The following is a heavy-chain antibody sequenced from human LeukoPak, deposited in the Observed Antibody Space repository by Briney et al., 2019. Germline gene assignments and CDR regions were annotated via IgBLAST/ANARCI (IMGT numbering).Heavy chain of an antibody. CDR1: GITFSSYM. CDR2: INQGGGEK. CDR3: ARVARVYAYDAFDI. D-gene: IGHD3-16*01. Sequence: GGSLRLSCAASGITFSSYMLTWVRQAPGKGPEWVANINQGGGEKYSVDSVRGRFTISRDNAKNSLYLQMNSLRAEDTALYYCARVARVYAYDAFDIWGQGTMVTVSS. V-gene: IGHV3-7*01. J-gene: IGHJ3*02.